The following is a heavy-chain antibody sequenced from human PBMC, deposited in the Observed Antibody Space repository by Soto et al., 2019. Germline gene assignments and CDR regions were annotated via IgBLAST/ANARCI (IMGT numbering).Heavy chain of an antibody. J-gene: IGHJ5*02. Sequence: TLSLTCSVSGDSITCGGYYSRWILPHPGKALEWIGYISYRVSTYYNPSLWSRASISVDTSKNQFALKLSSVTAAETAVYYCARVGHCSGGSCPWFDPWGQGTMVTVSS. D-gene: IGHD2-15*01. V-gene: IGHV4-31*03. CDR1: GDSITCGGYY. CDR2: ISYRVST. CDR3: ARVGHCSGGSCPWFDP.